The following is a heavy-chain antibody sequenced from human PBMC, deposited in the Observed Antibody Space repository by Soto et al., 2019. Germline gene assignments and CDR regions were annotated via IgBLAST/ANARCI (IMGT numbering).Heavy chain of an antibody. Sequence: PSETLSLTCTVSGGSIRSGDYFWGWIRQPPEKGLEWIGYIYYSGSTYYNPSLRSRVTMSVDTSKNQFSLKLSSVTAADTAGYYCAIFFLVVVPAATPFYYYYRVDFWGQGTTVTVSS. J-gene: IGHJ6*02. CDR2: IYYSGST. CDR3: AIFFLVVVPAATPFYYYYRVDF. D-gene: IGHD2-2*01. V-gene: IGHV4-30-4*01. CDR1: GGSIRSGDYF.